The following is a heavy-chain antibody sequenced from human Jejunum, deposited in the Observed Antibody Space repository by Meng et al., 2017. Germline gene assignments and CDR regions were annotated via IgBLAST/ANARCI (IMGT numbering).Heavy chain of an antibody. CDR3: ARRIRGGSYLG. Sequence: QVQLQQWGAGLLKPSETLSLTCAGHGGSFSGYYWSWIRQSPGKGLEWIGSIYYSGSTYYNAPLKSRVTISVDKSKNLLFLKLSSVTAADTAVYYCARRIRGGSYLGWGQGSLVTVSS. V-gene: IGHV4-34*01. CDR2: IYYSGST. CDR1: GGSFSGYY. D-gene: IGHD1-26*01. J-gene: IGHJ4*02.